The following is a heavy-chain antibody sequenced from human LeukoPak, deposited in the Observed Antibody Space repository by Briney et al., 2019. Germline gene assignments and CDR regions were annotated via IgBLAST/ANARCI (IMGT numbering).Heavy chain of an antibody. CDR2: INHSGST. Sequence: PSETLSLICAVYGGSFSGYYWSWIRQPPGKGLEWIGEINHSGSTNYNPSLKSRVTISVDTSKNQCSLKLSSVTAADTAVYYCARGFSSSWYHYFDYWGQGTLVTVSS. D-gene: IGHD6-13*01. CDR3: ARGFSSSWYHYFDY. J-gene: IGHJ4*02. V-gene: IGHV4-34*01. CDR1: GGSFSGYY.